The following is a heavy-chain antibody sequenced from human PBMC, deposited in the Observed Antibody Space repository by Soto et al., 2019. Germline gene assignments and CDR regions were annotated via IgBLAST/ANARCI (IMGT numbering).Heavy chain of an antibody. J-gene: IGHJ3*01. CDR3: VRDDRWAFDF. CDR2: ISIGSGSI. Sequence: EVQLVESGGGLVQPGGSRRVSCAASGFSFSNYAMNWVRQAPGKGLEWVSYISIGSGSIFYADSVKGRFTISRDDAKNSLYMQMNTLRDEDTAVYYCVRDDRWAFDFWGQWTMVPVSS. V-gene: IGHV3-48*02. CDR1: GFSFSNYA. D-gene: IGHD3-22*01.